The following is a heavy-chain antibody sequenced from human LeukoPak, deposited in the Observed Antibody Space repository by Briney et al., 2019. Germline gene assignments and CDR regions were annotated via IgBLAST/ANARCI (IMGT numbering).Heavy chain of an antibody. Sequence: GSSVKVSCKASGGTFSSYAISWVRQAPGQGLEWMGGIIPIFGTANYAQKFQGRVTMTRNTSISTAYMELSSLRSEDTAVYYCARAHNPSHAELDPWGQGTLVTVSS. J-gene: IGHJ5*02. CDR2: IIPIFGTA. V-gene: IGHV1-69*05. D-gene: IGHD1-14*01. CDR3: ARAHNPSHAELDP. CDR1: GGTFSSYA.